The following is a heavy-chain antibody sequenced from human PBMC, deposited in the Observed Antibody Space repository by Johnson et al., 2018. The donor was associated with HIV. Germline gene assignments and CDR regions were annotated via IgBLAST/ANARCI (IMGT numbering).Heavy chain of an antibody. J-gene: IGHJ3*02. V-gene: IGHV3-11*04. CDR1: GFTVSSNY. Sequence: VQLVESGGGLVQPGGSLRLSCAASGFTVSSNYMSWVRQAPGKGLEWVSAISGSGSPIYYADSVKGRFTISRDNAKNSLYLQMNSLRAEDTAVYYCARDGVGYSYGSFDIWGQGTMVTVSS. D-gene: IGHD5-18*01. CDR3: ARDGVGYSYGSFDI. CDR2: ISGSGSPI.